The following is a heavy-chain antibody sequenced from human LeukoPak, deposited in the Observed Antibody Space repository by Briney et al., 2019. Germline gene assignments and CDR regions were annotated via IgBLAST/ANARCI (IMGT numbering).Heavy chain of an antibody. CDR3: ARYFGDPQGMDV. Sequence: GGSLRLSCAASGFTFSSHWMTRVRQAPGKGLEWVANIKEDGTRKNYMDSVKGRFTISRDNVKNSLYLQMNSLRDEDAAVYYCARYFGDPQGMDVWGQGTTVTVSS. D-gene: IGHD3-10*01. V-gene: IGHV3-7*01. J-gene: IGHJ6*02. CDR1: GFTFSSHW. CDR2: IKEDGTRK.